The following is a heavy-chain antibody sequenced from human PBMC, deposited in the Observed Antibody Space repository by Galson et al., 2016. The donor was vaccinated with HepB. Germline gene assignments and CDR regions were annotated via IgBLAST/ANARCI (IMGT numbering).Heavy chain of an antibody. CDR1: GFTISNAW. J-gene: IGHJ4*02. D-gene: IGHD4-17*01. CDR2: ISFHGGNK. Sequence: SLRLSCAASGFTISNAWMSWVRQAPGKGLEWVAAISFHGGNKYYADSVKGRFTISRDNSQNTLYLQMNSLRVEDTAVYYCAREGTTGGYFDNWGQGTLVTVSS. CDR3: AREGTTGGYFDN. V-gene: IGHV3-30-3*01.